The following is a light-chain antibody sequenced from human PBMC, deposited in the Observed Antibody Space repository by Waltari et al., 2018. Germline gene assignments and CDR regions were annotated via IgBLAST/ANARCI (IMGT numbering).Light chain of an antibody. Sequence: QAAVTQPASLSASPGASVSLTCTLHRGINPDTYKIYWYRQRPGSPPQFLLKFRSDSDFKGGSGVPNHFSGSKDTSDNAGVLFFSRLQSEDEADYYCMILYNSAGVFGGGTKLTVL. V-gene: IGLV5-45*01. CDR2: FRSDSDF. CDR1: RGINPDTYK. CDR3: MILYNSAGV. J-gene: IGLJ3*02.